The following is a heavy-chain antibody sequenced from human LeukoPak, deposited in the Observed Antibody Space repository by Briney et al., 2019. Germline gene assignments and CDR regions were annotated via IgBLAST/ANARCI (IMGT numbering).Heavy chain of an antibody. V-gene: IGHV3-23*01. Sequence: GGSLRPSCAASGFTFSSYAMSWVRQAPGKGLEWVSAISGSGGSTYYADSVKGRFTISRDNSKNTLYLQMNSLRAEDTAVYYCANGYSYGWFYFDYWGQGTLVTVSS. CDR1: GFTFSSYA. CDR2: ISGSGGST. CDR3: ANGYSYGWFYFDY. J-gene: IGHJ4*02. D-gene: IGHD5-18*01.